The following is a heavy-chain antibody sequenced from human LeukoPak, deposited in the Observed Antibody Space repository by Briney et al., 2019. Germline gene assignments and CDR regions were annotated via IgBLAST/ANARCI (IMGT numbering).Heavy chain of an antibody. J-gene: IGHJ3*02. CDR1: GFTFRNYA. V-gene: IGHV3-66*01. CDR3: ARVREAAFDI. CDR2: IYSGGST. Sequence: GGSLRLSCAASGFTFRNYATSWVRQAPGKGLEWVSVIYSGGSTYYADSVKGRFTISRDNSKNTLYLQMNSLRAEDTAVYYCARVREAAFDIWGQGTMVTVSS.